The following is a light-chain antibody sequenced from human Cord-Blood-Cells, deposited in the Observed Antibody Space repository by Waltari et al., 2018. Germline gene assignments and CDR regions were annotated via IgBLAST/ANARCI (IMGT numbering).Light chain of an antibody. CDR2: GNR. CDR1: SSNIGAGSD. V-gene: IGLV1-40*01. Sequence: QSVLTQPPSVSGAPGQRVTISCTGSSSNIGAGSDVPWYQQLPGTAPKLLIYGNRHRPSGVTDRFSGSKSGTSASLAITGLQAEDEADYYCQSYDSSLSGSVFGGGTKLTVL. CDR3: QSYDSSLSGSV. J-gene: IGLJ3*02.